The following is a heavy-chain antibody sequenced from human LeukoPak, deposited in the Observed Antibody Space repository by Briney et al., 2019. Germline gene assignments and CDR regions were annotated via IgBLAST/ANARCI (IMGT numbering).Heavy chain of an antibody. CDR3: ARDPGPYYLDY. CDR1: GFTVSSNY. Sequence: HPGGSLRLSCAASGFTVSSNYMSWVRQAPGRGLEWVSVIYRGGSTYYADSVKGRFTISRDNSKNTLYMQMNSLRPEDTAVYYCARDPGPYYLDYWGQGTLVTVSS. J-gene: IGHJ4*02. V-gene: IGHV3-53*05. CDR2: IYRGGST.